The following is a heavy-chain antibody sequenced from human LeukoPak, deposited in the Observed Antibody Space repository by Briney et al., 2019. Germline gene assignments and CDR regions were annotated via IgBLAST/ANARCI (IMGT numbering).Heavy chain of an antibody. CDR2: IYTSGST. CDR1: GGSISSGSYY. Sequence: TLSLTCTVSGGSISSGSYYWSWIRQPAGKGLEWIGRIYTSGSTNYNPSLKSRVTISVDTSKNQFSLKLSSVTAADTSVYYCARRSLSDPRSFDLWGRGTLVTVSS. V-gene: IGHV4-61*02. D-gene: IGHD2-21*02. CDR3: ARRSLSDPRSFDL. J-gene: IGHJ2*01.